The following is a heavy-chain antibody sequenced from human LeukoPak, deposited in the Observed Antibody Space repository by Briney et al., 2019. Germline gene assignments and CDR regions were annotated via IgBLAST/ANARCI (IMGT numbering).Heavy chain of an antibody. V-gene: IGHV4-4*07. Sequence: SETLSLTCTVSGGSISSYYWSWIRQPAGKGLEWIGRIYTSGSTNYNPSLKSRVTMSVDTSKNQFSLKLSSVTAADTAVYYCARVIVVVPAADDYYYYGMDVWGQGTTVTVSS. J-gene: IGHJ6*02. D-gene: IGHD2-2*01. CDR1: GGSISSYY. CDR2: IYTSGST. CDR3: ARVIVVVPAADDYYYYGMDV.